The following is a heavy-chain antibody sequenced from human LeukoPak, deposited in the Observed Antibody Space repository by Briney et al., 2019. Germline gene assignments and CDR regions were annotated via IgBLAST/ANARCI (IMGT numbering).Heavy chain of an antibody. CDR1: GFTFSSYW. J-gene: IGHJ4*02. D-gene: IGHD2-15*01. V-gene: IGHV3-74*01. Sequence: GGSLRLSCAASGFTFSSYWMHWVRQAPGKGLVWVSRINSDGSSTNYADSVKGRFTISRDNAKNTLYLQMISLRAEDTAVYYCARSVLPGYFDYWGQGTLVTVSS. CDR3: ARSVLPGYFDY. CDR2: INSDGSST.